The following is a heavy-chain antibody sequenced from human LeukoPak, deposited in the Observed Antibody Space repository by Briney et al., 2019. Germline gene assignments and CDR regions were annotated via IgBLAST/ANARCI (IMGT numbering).Heavy chain of an antibody. CDR2: IIPLFGPA. Sequence: SVKVSCKASGGTFSTLDISWVRQVPGHGLEWMGGIIPLFGPANYAQKFQDRVTIIADESTTTAYMELSSLRSEDTAVYYCARLGSGYDPGDFWGQGTLVTVST. J-gene: IGHJ4*02. V-gene: IGHV1-69*13. CDR3: ARLGSGYDPGDF. CDR1: GGTFSTLD. D-gene: IGHD5-12*01.